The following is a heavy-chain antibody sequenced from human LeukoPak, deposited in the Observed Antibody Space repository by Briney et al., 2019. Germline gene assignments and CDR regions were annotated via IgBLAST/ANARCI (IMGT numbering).Heavy chain of an antibody. D-gene: IGHD3-10*01. Sequence: ASVKVSCKASGYTLTSYDINWGRQATGQGLEWMGWMNPNSGNTGYAQKFQGRVTITRNTSISTAYMELSSLRSDDTAVYYCARAYREINYYGSGSYSDYWGQGTQVTVSS. V-gene: IGHV1-8*03. J-gene: IGHJ4*02. CDR3: ARAYREINYYGSGSYSDY. CDR1: GYTLTSYD. CDR2: MNPNSGNT.